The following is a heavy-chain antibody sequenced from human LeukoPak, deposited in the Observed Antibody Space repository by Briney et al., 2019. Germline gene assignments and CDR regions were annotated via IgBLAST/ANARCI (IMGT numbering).Heavy chain of an antibody. V-gene: IGHV3-15*01. J-gene: IGHJ4*02. Sequence: PGGSLRLSCAASGVTFSNAWMSWVRLAPGKGLEWVGRIKSKTDGGTTDYAAPVKGRFTISRDDSKNTLYLQMNSLKTEDTAVYFCTYHYVWGSYRYPYWGQGTLVTVSS. D-gene: IGHD3-16*02. CDR3: TYHYVWGSYRYPY. CDR1: GVTFSNAW. CDR2: IKSKTDGGTT.